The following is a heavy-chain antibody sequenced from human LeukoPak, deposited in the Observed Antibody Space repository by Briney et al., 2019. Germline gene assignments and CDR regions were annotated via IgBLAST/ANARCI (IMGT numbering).Heavy chain of an antibody. D-gene: IGHD6-6*01. CDR2: INPNSGDT. CDR1: GYTFTGYY. CDR3: ARDENLYSSSSRGGY. Sequence: ASVKVSCKASGYTFTGYYLHWVRQAPGQGLEWMGWINPNSGDTNYAQKFQGRVTMTRDTSITTAYMELSSLRSDDTAVYYCARDENLYSSSSRGGYWGQGTLVTISS. J-gene: IGHJ4*02. V-gene: IGHV1-2*02.